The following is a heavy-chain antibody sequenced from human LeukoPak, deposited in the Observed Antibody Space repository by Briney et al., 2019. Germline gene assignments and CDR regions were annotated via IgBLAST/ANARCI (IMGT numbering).Heavy chain of an antibody. D-gene: IGHD1-1*01. V-gene: IGHV4-4*07. J-gene: IGHJ4*02. CDR1: GGSIGSYY. CDR3: ARDANARAWDY. CDR2: VSSSGTT. Sequence: SETLSLTCTVSGGSIGSYYWTWIRQPAGKGLDWIGRVSSSGTTNYNPSLKSRVTISVDTSKNQFSLNLTSVTAADTAVYYCARDANARAWDYWGQGTLVTVSS.